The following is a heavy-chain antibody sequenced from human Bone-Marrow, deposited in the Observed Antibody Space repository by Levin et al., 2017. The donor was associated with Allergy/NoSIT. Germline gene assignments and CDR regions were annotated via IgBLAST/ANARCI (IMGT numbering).Heavy chain of an antibody. Sequence: GESLKISCAASGFTFSSYGMHWVRQAPGKGLEWVAVISYDGSNKYYADSVKGRFTISRDNSKNTLYLQMNSLRAEDTAVYYCAKDNGGNSLDYWGQGTLVTVSS. D-gene: IGHD4-23*01. J-gene: IGHJ4*02. CDR3: AKDNGGNSLDY. CDR1: GFTFSSYG. V-gene: IGHV3-30*18. CDR2: ISYDGSNK.